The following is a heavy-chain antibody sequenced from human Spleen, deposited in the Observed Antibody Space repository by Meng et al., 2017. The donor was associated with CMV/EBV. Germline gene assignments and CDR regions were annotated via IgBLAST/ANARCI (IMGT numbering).Heavy chain of an antibody. J-gene: IGHJ6*02. CDR1: GFTFSSYA. CDR2: ISYHGNNK. CDR3: ATTGPQSSSRRPI. D-gene: IGHD6-13*01. Sequence: GGSLRLSCAASGFTFSSYAMSWVRQAPGKGLEWVAVISYHGNNKYYADSVKGRFTISRDNAKNSLYLQMNSLRDEDTAVYYCATTGPQSSSRRPIWGQGTTVTVSS. V-gene: IGHV3-30-3*01.